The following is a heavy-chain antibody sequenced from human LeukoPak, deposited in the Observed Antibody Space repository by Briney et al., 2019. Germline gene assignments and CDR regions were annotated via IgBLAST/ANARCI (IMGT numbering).Heavy chain of an antibody. D-gene: IGHD3-16*01. CDR2: INWNGAGT. V-gene: IGHV3-20*04. Sequence: GGSLTLSCAASGFTFDDYGMSWVRQAPGKGLEWVSGINWNGAGTGYADSVKGRFTISRDNAKNSLYLQMNSLRAEDTALYYCARALRRYKYDYSSPDYWGQGTLVTVSS. CDR1: GFTFDDYG. CDR3: ARALRRYKYDYSSPDY. J-gene: IGHJ4*02.